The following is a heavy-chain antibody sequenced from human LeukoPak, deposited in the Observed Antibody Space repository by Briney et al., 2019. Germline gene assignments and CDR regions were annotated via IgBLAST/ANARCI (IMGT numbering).Heavy chain of an antibody. D-gene: IGHD4-17*01. CDR3: ARGHSTERTQYFFDF. CDR1: GYTFTGYY. Sequence: ASVKVSCTASGYTFTGYYMHWVRQAPGQGLEWMGRINPNSGGTNYAQKFQGRVTMTRDTSISTAYMELSRLRSDDTAVYYCARGHSTERTQYFFDFWGQGTLVTVSS. CDR2: INPNSGGT. V-gene: IGHV1-2*06. J-gene: IGHJ4*02.